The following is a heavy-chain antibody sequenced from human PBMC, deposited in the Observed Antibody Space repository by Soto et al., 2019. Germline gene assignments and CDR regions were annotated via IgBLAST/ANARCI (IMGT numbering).Heavy chain of an antibody. CDR1: GFSLRPAGMG. CDR3: AHRISGWSWLRD. J-gene: IGHJ4*02. Sequence: QITLKESGPTLVKPTQTLTLTCTFSGFSLRPAGMGVGWIRQPPGKALEWLALIYWDDGERDNPSLKSRLTITKNTSKNQVVLTMTNRDPVDSAADYCAHRISGWSWLRDWGQGTLVTVSS. V-gene: IGHV2-5*02. D-gene: IGHD6-19*01. CDR2: IYWDDGE.